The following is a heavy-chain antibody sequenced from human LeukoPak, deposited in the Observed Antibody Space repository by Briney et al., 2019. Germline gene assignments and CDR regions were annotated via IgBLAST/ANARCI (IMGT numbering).Heavy chain of an antibody. D-gene: IGHD2-21*01. CDR1: GFNFWGTG. CDR3: AKDSLWWDDSYYFDY. J-gene: IGHJ4*02. V-gene: IGHV3-23*01. CDR2: IGGGGSDT. Sequence: GSLRLSCAVSGFNFWGTGMSWVRQAPGKGLEWVAAIGGGGSDTKYTDSVMGRFTLSRDLSKNTLYLQMNSLRAEDTAVYYCAKDSLWWDDSYYFDYWGQGTLVTVSS.